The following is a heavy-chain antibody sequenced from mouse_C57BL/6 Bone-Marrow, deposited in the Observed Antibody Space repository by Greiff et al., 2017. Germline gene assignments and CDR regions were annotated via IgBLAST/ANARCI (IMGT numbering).Heavy chain of an antibody. D-gene: IGHD1-1*01. J-gene: IGHJ2*01. CDR1: GYSFTDYN. CDR3: ARIGTTVVPDYFDY. CDR2: INPNYGTT. V-gene: IGHV1-39*01. Sequence: EVQVVESGPELVKPGASVKISCKASGYSFTDYNMNWVKQSNGKSLEWIGVINPNYGTTSYNQKFKGKATLTVDQSSSTAYMQLNSLTSEDSAVYYCARIGTTVVPDYFDYWGQGTTLTVSS.